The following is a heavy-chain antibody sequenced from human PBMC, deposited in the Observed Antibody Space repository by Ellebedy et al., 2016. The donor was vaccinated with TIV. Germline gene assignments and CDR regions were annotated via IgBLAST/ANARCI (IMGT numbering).Heavy chain of an antibody. D-gene: IGHD2/OR15-2a*01. CDR3: ARGRIFWPSPY. CDR2: MTHSGST. CDR1: GEPFSGFY. V-gene: IGHV4-34*01. Sequence: MPSETLSLTCAVFGEPFSGFYWSWIRQSPGKGLEWIGEMTHSGSTDYNPSLRSRVTISVDTSKNHISLKMTSVTAADTAVYYCARGRIFWPSPYWGRGTLVTVSS. J-gene: IGHJ4*02.